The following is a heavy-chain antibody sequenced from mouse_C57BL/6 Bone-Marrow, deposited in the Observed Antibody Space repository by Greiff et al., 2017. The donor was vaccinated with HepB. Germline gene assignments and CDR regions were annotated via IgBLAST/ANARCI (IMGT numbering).Heavy chain of an antibody. CDR3: ARPYDSFAY. Sequence: EVKLMESGGDLVKPGGSLKLSCAASGFTFSSYGMSWVRQTPDKRLEWVATISSGGSYTYYPDSVKGRFTISRDNAKNTLYLQMSSLKSEDTAMYYWARPYDSFAYWGQGTLVTVSA. V-gene: IGHV5-6*01. CDR1: GFTFSSYG. D-gene: IGHD2-4*01. J-gene: IGHJ3*01. CDR2: ISSGGSYT.